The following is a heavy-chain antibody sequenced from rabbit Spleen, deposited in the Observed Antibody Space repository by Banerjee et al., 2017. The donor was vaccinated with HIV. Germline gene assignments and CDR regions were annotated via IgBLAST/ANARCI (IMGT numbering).Heavy chain of an antibody. CDR3: ARNYVNAFDP. Sequence: QSLEESGGDLVKPGGTLTLTCTASGFSLSSSDYMCWVRQAPGKGLEWISCIAGGSSGFTYSATWAKGRFTISKTSSTTVTLQMTSLTVADTATYFCARNYVNAFDPWGPGTLVTVS. CDR2: IAGGSSGFT. J-gene: IGHJ2*01. CDR1: GFSLSSSDY. V-gene: IGHV1S40*01. D-gene: IGHD1-1*01.